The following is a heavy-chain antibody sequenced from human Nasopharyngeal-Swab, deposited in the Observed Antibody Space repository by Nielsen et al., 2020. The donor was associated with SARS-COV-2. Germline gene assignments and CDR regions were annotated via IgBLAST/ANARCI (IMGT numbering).Heavy chain of an antibody. J-gene: IGHJ6*02. CDR2: IYYSGSP. D-gene: IGHD3-22*01. CDR1: DYSISSYY. V-gene: IGHV4-59*13. CDR3: ARVHHYDSTYYYYGLDV. Sequence: SEPLSLTCTASDYSISSYYWTWIRQPPGKGLEWIGYIYYSGSPNYNPPLKSRVTLSLDTSKSQLSLKLSSVTAADTAVYYCARVHHYDSTYYYYGLDVWGQGTTVTVSS.